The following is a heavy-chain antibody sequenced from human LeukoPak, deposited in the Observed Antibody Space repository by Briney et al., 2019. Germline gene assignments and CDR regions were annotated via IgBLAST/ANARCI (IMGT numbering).Heavy chain of an antibody. J-gene: IGHJ5*02. CDR3: ARGLAAGSRLGFLFWFDP. CDR1: GDSISSGSYY. CDR2: IYTSGST. V-gene: IGHV4-61*09. Sequence: PSETVSLTCTVSGDSISSGSYYWSWIRQPAGKGLEWIGHIYTSGSTDYNPSLKSRITISVDTSKNQFSLKLSSVTAADTAVYYCARGLAAGSRLGFLFWFDPWGQGTLVTVSS. D-gene: IGHD6-13*01.